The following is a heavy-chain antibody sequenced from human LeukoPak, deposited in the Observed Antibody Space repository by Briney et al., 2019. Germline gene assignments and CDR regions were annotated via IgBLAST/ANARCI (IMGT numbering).Heavy chain of an antibody. D-gene: IGHD6-13*01. J-gene: IGHJ5*02. Sequence: SETLSLTCTVSGGSISSYYWSWIRQPPVKGLEWIGYIYYSGSTNYNPSLKSRVTISVDTSKNQFSLKLSSVTAADTAVYYCARLQQLVPSWFDPWGQGTLVTVSS. CDR2: IYYSGST. V-gene: IGHV4-59*01. CDR3: ARLQQLVPSWFDP. CDR1: GGSISSYY.